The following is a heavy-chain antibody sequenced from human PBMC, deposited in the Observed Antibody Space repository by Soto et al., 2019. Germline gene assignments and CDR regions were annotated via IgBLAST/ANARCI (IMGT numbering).Heavy chain of an antibody. V-gene: IGHV5-51*01. CDR1: GDRFTSYR. D-gene: IGHD2-15*01. CDR2: IYPGDSDT. Sequence: PVASLKISCKRPGDRFTSYRIGSERQMPGKGLEWMGIIYPGDSDTRYSPSFQGQVTISADKSISTAYLQWSSLKASDTAMYYCARLVVVAATDYYGMDVWGQGTTVTVS. CDR3: ARLVVVAATDYYGMDV. J-gene: IGHJ6*02.